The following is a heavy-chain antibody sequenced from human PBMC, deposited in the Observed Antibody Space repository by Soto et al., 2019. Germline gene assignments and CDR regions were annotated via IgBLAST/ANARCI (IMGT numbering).Heavy chain of an antibody. J-gene: IGHJ4*02. CDR2: IIPIFGTA. CDR1: GGTFSSYA. D-gene: IGHD1-26*01. Sequence: SVKVSCKASGGTFSSYAISWVRQAPGQGLEWMGGIIPIFGTANYAQKFQGRVTITADESTSTAYMELSSLRSEDTAVYYCARQKSIVGGIFDYWGQGTLVTAPQ. CDR3: ARQKSIVGGIFDY. V-gene: IGHV1-69*13.